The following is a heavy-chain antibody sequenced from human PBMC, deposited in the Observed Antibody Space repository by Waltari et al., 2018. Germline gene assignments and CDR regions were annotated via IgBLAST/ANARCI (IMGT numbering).Heavy chain of an antibody. V-gene: IGHV1-69*05. J-gene: IGHJ4*02. CDR3: ARGRDGYNVFDY. CDR1: GDTFSSYA. CDR2: IIPIFGTA. D-gene: IGHD5-12*01. Sequence: QVQLVQSGAEVKKPGSSVKVSCKASGDTFSSYAIRWVRQAPGQGLEWMGGIIPIFGTANYAQKFQGRVTITTDESTSTAYMELSSLRSEDTAVYYCARGRDGYNVFDYWGQGTLVTVSS.